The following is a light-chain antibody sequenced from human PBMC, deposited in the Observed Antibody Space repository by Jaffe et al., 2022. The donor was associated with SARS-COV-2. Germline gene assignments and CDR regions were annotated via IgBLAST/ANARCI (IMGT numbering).Light chain of an antibody. CDR1: QSVSSTY. J-gene: IGKJ4*01. V-gene: IGKV3-20*01. CDR2: GAS. CDR3: QQYGSIPPRT. Sequence: EIVLTQSPGTLSLSPGERATLFCRASQSVSSTYLAWYQQKTGQAPRLLIYGASTRATGIPDRFTGSGSGTDFSLTISRLEPEDFAVYYCQQYGSIPPRTFGGGTKVEIK.